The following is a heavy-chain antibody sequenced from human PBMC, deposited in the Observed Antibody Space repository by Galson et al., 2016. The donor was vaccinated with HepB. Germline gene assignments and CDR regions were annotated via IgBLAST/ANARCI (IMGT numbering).Heavy chain of an antibody. CDR1: GFTFTNAW. J-gene: IGHJ4*02. CDR3: ATGWPVWYYGSGSSY. V-gene: IGHV3-15*01. CDR2: IQSNTDGGTA. D-gene: IGHD3-10*01. Sequence: SLRLSCAASGFTFTNAWMSWVRQAPGKGLEWVGRIQSNTDGGTADYAAPVKGRFTISRDDSKNTLSLQMNSLKTDDTAVYYRATGWPVWYYGSGSSYWGKGTLVTVSS.